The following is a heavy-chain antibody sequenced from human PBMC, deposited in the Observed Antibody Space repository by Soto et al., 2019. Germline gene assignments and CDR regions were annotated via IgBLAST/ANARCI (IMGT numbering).Heavy chain of an antibody. D-gene: IGHD3-22*01. CDR2: ISAYNGNT. Sequence: ASVKGSCTASCDTFTSYGISWVRHAPGQGLEWMGSISAYNGNTNYAQKLQGRVTMTTDTSTSTAYMELRSLRSDDTAVYYCARAYAPYNYHDSSGYYRGGGWFDPWGQGTLVTVSS. J-gene: IGHJ5*02. V-gene: IGHV1-18*04. CDR1: CDTFTSYG. CDR3: ARAYAPYNYHDSSGYYRGGGWFDP.